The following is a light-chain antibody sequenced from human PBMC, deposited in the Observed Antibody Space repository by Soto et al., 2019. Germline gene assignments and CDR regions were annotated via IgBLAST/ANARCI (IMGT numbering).Light chain of an antibody. CDR1: QSISSY. V-gene: IGKV1-39*01. CDR2: AAS. J-gene: IGKJ1*01. CDR3: QQSYSTPRP. Sequence: DIQMTQSPSSLSASVGDRVTITCRASQSISSYLNWYQQKPGKAPKLLIYAASSLQSGVPSRFSGSGSGTDLTLTISSLQPEDFATYYCQQSYSTPRPFGQGTKVEIK.